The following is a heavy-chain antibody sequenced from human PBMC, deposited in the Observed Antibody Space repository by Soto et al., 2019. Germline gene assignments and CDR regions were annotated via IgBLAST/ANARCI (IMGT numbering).Heavy chain of an antibody. V-gene: IGHV1-69*13. CDR3: ATDGVDTAMVSHWFDP. D-gene: IGHD5-18*01. J-gene: IGHJ5*02. Sequence: GASVKVSCKASGGTFSSCAISWVRQAPGQGLEWMGGIIPIFGTANYAQKFQGRVTITADESTSTAYMELSSLRSEDTAVYYCATDGVDTAMVSHWFDPWGQGTLVTVYS. CDR2: IIPIFGTA. CDR1: GGTFSSCA.